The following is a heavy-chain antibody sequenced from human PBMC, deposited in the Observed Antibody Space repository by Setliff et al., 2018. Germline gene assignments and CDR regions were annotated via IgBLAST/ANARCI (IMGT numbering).Heavy chain of an antibody. J-gene: IGHJ3*01. CDR2: IRSDGNKK. CDR1: GFTLHTYG. D-gene: IGHD3-10*01. CDR3: AKEQEITLVPGIIPDAFDL. Sequence: RLSCAASGFTLHTYGISWVRQAPGKGLEWVTFIRSDGNKKYFGDSVKGRFSISRDNSKNTVYLQMNSLKIEDTAVYFCAKEQEITLVPGIIPDAFDLWGQGTMVTVSS. V-gene: IGHV3-30*02.